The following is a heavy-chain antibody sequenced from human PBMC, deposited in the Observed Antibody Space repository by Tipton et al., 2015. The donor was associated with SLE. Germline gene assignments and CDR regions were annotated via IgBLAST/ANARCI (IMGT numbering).Heavy chain of an antibody. CDR2: IYYSGST. D-gene: IGHD6-13*01. CDR1: GGSISSSSYY. J-gene: IGHJ4*02. V-gene: IGHV4-39*07. CDR3: ARGAGYSSSWYWDY. Sequence: TLSLTCTVSGGSISSSSYYWGWIRQPPGKGLEWIGSIYYSGSTYYNPSLKSRVTISVDTSKNQFSLKLSSVTAADTAVYYCARGAGYSSSWYWDYWGQGTLVTVSS.